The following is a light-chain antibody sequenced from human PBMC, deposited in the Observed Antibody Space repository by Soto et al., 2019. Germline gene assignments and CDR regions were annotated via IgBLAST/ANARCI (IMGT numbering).Light chain of an antibody. CDR2: DAS. J-gene: IGKJ4*01. V-gene: IGKV3-11*01. CDR3: QWRSFRPEIT. CDR1: QNINNY. Sequence: EIVLTQSPATLSLYPGQGATLSCRASQNINNYLAWYRQKPGQAPTLLIFDASTRATGIPPRFSGSGSGTDFTLTISSLEPEDFAIYYCQWRSFRPEITFGGGTKVEI.